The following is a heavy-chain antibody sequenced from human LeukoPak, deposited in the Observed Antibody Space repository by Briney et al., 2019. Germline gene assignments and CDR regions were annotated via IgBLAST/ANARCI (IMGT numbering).Heavy chain of an antibody. CDR3: AKCSTSAYTTGWCNWIDP. D-gene: IGHD6-19*01. Sequence: GGSLRLSCVASGFTFTGDAMNWVRQAPGKGLEWVSSTVSRGTTQYADSVKGRFTVSRDTSKNTLYLQMNSLRADDTAAYYCAKCSTSAYTTGWCNWIDPWGQGTLVTVSS. CDR2: TVSRGTT. J-gene: IGHJ5*02. V-gene: IGHV3-23*01. CDR1: GFTFTGDA.